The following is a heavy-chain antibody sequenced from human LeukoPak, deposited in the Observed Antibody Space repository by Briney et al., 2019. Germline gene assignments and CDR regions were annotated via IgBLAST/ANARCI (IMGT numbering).Heavy chain of an antibody. Sequence: GASVKVSCKASGYTFTSYGISWVRQAPGQGLEWMGWISAYNGNTNYAQKLQGRVTMTTDTSTSTAYMELRSLRSDDTAVYYCVREGLLAGEQLVPIYYYYYMDVWGKGTTVTVSS. CDR1: GYTFTSYG. D-gene: IGHD6-6*01. J-gene: IGHJ6*03. CDR2: ISAYNGNT. CDR3: VREGLLAGEQLVPIYYYYYMDV. V-gene: IGHV1-18*01.